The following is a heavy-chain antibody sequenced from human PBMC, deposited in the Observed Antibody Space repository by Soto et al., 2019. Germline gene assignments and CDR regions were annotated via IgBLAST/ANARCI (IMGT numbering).Heavy chain of an antibody. CDR2: IYSGGTT. Sequence: EVQVVESGGDLVQRGGSLRLSCAASGFTVSRNYMNWVRQAPGKGLEWVSVIYSGGTTYYADSVKGRFTISRDNPKNTLYLQMNSLRAEDTAVYYCARDEKGAFDIWGQGTMVTVSS. CDR1: GFTVSRNY. J-gene: IGHJ3*02. V-gene: IGHV3-66*01. CDR3: ARDEKGAFDI.